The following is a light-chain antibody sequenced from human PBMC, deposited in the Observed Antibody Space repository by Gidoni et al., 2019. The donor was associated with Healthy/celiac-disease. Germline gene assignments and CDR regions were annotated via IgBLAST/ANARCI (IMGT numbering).Light chain of an antibody. CDR2: WAS. CDR3: QQYYSTPPPWT. J-gene: IGKJ1*01. V-gene: IGKV4-1*01. Sequence: DIVMTQSPDSLAVSLGERATINCKSSQSFLYSSTNKNYLAWYQQKPGHPPKLLIYWASTRESGVPDRFSGSGSGTDFTLTISSLQAEDVAVYYCQQYYSTPPPWTFGQGTKVEIK. CDR1: QSFLYSSTNKNY.